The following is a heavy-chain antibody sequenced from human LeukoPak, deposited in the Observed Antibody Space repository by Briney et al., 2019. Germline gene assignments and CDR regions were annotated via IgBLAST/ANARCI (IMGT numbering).Heavy chain of an antibody. CDR3: AKVVGGSGWWVDY. J-gene: IGHJ4*02. CDR1: GFTFSSYA. V-gene: IGHV3-23*01. Sequence: TGGSLRLSCAASGFTFSSYAMSWVRQAPGKGLEWVSGISGSGGSTYYADSVKGRFTISRDNSKNTLYLQMNSLRAEDTAVYYCAKVVGGSGWWVDYWGQGTLVTVSS. D-gene: IGHD6-19*01. CDR2: ISGSGGST.